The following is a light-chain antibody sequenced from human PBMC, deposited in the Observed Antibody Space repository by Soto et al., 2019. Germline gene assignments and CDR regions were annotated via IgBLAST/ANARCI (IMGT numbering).Light chain of an antibody. CDR2: WAS. J-gene: IGKJ4*01. Sequence: DTVMTQSPDSLAVSLGERATINCKSSQNVLYNSNNKNYLAWYQQKPGQPPKLLIYWASTRESGVPDRFSGSGSGTDFTLTISRLQAEDVAVYYCQQYYSTPPTFGGGTKVEIK. CDR3: QQYYSTPPT. CDR1: QNVLYNSNNKNY. V-gene: IGKV4-1*01.